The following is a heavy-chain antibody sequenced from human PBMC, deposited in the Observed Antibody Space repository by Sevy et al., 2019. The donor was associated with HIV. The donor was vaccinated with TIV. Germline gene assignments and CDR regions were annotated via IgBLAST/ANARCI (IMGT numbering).Heavy chain of an antibody. D-gene: IGHD1-26*01. CDR1: GYTLTELS. J-gene: IGHJ5*02. Sequence: ASVKVSCKVSGYTLTELSMHWVRQAPGKGLEWMGGFDPEDGETIYAQKSQGRVTMTEDTSTDTAYMELSSLRSEDTAVYYCAIDRVIVRAGGYWFDPWGQGTLVTVSS. V-gene: IGHV1-24*01. CDR2: FDPEDGET. CDR3: AIDRVIVRAGGYWFDP.